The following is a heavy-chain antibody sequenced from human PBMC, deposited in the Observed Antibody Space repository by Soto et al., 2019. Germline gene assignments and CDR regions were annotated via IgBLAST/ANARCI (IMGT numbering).Heavy chain of an antibody. CDR2: IYYSGST. D-gene: IGHD6-19*01. CDR1: GGSVSSGSYY. V-gene: IGHV4-61*01. CDR3: ARGIEGWYQGRYYYGMDV. J-gene: IGHJ6*02. Sequence: QVQLQESGPGLVKPSETLSLTCTVSGGSVSSGSYYWSWIRQPPGKGLEWIGYIYYSGSTNYNPSLKSRVTISVATSKNPFSLKLRSVTAADTAVYYCARGIEGWYQGRYYYGMDVWGQGTTVTVSS.